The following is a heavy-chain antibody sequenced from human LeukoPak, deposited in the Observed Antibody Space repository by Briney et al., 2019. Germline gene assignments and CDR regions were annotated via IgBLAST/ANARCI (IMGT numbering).Heavy chain of an antibody. CDR1: GGTFSSYA. CDR2: IIPIFGTA. J-gene: IGHJ4*02. Sequence: ASVKVSCKASGGTFSSYAISWVRQAPGQGLEWMGRIIPIFGTANYAQKFQGRVTITTDESTSTAYMELSSLRSEDTAVYYCARASGYDWGVDYWGQGTLVTVSS. V-gene: IGHV1-69*05. CDR3: ARASGYDWGVDY. D-gene: IGHD5-12*01.